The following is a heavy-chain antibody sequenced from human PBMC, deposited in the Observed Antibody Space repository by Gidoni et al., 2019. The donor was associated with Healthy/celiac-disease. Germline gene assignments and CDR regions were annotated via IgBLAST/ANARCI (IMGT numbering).Heavy chain of an antibody. CDR2: SNSEGSST. J-gene: IGHJ4*02. Sequence: EVPLVSSGGRFVQPEGSLRLSCAASGSTFINYWMHWVRQSPVTGMVWVSRSNSEGSSTSYADAVKGRFTISRYKAKNTLYLQSSSVRGEDTAVYYWAREDRGCIYWGWGQGTLVTV. CDR3: AREDRGCIYWG. V-gene: IGHV3-74*01. CDR1: GSTFINYW. D-gene: IGHD2-8*01.